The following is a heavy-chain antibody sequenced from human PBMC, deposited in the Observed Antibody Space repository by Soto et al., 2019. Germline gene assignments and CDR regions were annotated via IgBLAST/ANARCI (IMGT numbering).Heavy chain of an antibody. Sequence: EVQLVESGGGLVKPGGSLRLSCAASGFTFSSYSMNWVRQAPGKGLEWVSSISSSSSYIYYADSVKGRFTISRDNAKNSLYLQMNSLRAEVTAVYYCARDQPGDSSGYGLGYWGQGTLVTVSS. J-gene: IGHJ4*02. D-gene: IGHD5-18*01. CDR3: ARDQPGDSSGYGLGY. V-gene: IGHV3-21*01. CDR2: ISSSSSYI. CDR1: GFTFSSYS.